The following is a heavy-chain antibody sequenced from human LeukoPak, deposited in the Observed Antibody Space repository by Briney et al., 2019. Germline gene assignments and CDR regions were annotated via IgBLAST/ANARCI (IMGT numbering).Heavy chain of an antibody. CDR3: ARTYYYDSSGYLGY. Sequence: GGSLRLSCAASGFTFSTYSMNWVRQAPGKGLEWVSYISSSSSTIYYADSVKGRFTISRDNAKNSLYLQMNSLRAEDTAVYYCARTYYYDSSGYLGYWGQGTLVTVSS. CDR2: ISSSSSTI. V-gene: IGHV3-48*04. D-gene: IGHD3-22*01. J-gene: IGHJ4*02. CDR1: GFTFSTYS.